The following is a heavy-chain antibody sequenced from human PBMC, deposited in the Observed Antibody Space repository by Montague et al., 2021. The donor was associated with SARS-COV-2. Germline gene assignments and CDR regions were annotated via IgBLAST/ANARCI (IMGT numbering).Heavy chain of an antibody. J-gene: IGHJ6*02. Sequence: SETLSLTCTVSGGSISSYYWSWSRQPPGRGLQLIGYISYSGSTNYNPTLTSRVTISVDTSKNHFTLRLSSVTAADTDVYYCASFRRTQLLFGTHYYGMDVWGQGTTVTVSS. CDR3: ASFRRTQLLFGTHYYGMDV. CDR1: GGSISSYY. D-gene: IGHD2-2*01. CDR2: ISYSGST. V-gene: IGHV4-59*01.